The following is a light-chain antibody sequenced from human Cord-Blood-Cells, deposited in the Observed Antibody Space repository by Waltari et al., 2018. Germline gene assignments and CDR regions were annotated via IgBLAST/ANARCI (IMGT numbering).Light chain of an antibody. CDR3: QQSYSTPT. Sequence: DIQMTQSPSSLSASVGDRVTITCRASQSISSYLNWYQQKPGKAPKLLIYAASSLQSGVPSRFSGSGSGTDFTLTINTLQPEDFATYYCQQSYSTPTFDQRTPLEIK. CDR1: QSISSY. J-gene: IGKJ5*01. V-gene: IGKV1-39*01. CDR2: AAS.